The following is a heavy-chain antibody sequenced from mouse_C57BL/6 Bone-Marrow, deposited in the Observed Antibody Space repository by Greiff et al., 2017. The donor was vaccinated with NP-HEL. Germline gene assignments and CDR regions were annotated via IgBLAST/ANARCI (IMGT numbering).Heavy chain of an antibody. CDR1: GFTFSSYT. V-gene: IGHV5-9*01. CDR2: ISGGGGNT. J-gene: IGHJ2*01. Sequence: EVQRVESGGGLVKPGGSLKLSCAASGFTFSSYTMSWVRQTPEKRLEWVATISGGGGNTYYPDSVKGRFTIARDNAKNTLYLQLSSLRSEDTALYYCARQRGSNWDYWGQGTTLTVSS. CDR3: ARQRGSNWDY. D-gene: IGHD4-1*01.